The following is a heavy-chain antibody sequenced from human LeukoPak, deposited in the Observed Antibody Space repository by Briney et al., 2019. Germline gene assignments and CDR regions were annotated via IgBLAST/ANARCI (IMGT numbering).Heavy chain of an antibody. CDR3: ARNVTGGSSGYWRFDY. Sequence: SETLSLTCTVSGGSISSSNYYWGRIRQPPGKGLEWIGSIYYSGSTYYKSSLKSRITISVDTSKNQFSLKLSSVTAADTAVYYCARNVTGGSSGYWRFDYWGQGTLVTVSS. CDR2: IYYSGST. CDR1: GGSISSSNYY. J-gene: IGHJ4*02. V-gene: IGHV4-39*01. D-gene: IGHD3-22*01.